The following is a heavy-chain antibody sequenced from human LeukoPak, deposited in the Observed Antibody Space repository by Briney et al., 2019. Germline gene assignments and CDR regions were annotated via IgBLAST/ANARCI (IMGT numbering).Heavy chain of an antibody. Sequence: GGSLRLSCAASGFTFSGSAMHWVRQASGKGQEWVGRIRSKANSYATAYAASVKGRFTISRDDSKNTAYPQMNSLKTEDTAVYYCTRHAPPDAGSAYWGQGTLVTVSS. J-gene: IGHJ4*02. CDR2: IRSKANSYAT. V-gene: IGHV3-73*01. CDR3: TRHAPPDAGSAY. D-gene: IGHD2-15*01. CDR1: GFTFSGSA.